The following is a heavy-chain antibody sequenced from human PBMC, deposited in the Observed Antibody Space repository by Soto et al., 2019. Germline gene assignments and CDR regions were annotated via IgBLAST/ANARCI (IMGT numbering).Heavy chain of an antibody. CDR3: ARRYGTTFDY. Sequence: QVQLQESGPGLVKPSETLSLTCTVSGGSISSYYWSWIRQPPGKGLEWIGYIYYSWSTNYNPSLKSRAPITXDTSKNPSSLKLSSVTAADTAVYYCARRYGTTFDYWGQGTLVTVSS. J-gene: IGHJ4*02. D-gene: IGHD1-7*01. V-gene: IGHV4-59*01. CDR2: IYYSWST. CDR1: GGSISSYY.